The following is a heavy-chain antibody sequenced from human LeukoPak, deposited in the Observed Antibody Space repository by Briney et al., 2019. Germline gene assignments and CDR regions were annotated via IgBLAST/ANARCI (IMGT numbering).Heavy chain of an antibody. V-gene: IGHV3-21*01. J-gene: IGHJ4*02. CDR3: ARDVNYYDSSGYYY. CDR1: GFTFSSYR. D-gene: IGHD3-22*01. Sequence: GGSLTLSCAASGFTFSSYRMNWVRHAPGKGLEWVSSISSSSSYIYYADSVKGRFTISRDNAKNSLYLQMNSLRAEDTAVYYCARDVNYYDSSGYYYWGQGTLVTVSS. CDR2: ISSSSSYI.